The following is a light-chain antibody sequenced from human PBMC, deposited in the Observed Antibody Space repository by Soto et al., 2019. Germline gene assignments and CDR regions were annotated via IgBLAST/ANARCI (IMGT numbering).Light chain of an antibody. J-gene: IGKJ4*01. CDR2: AAS. CDR3: QRYNNWPLT. V-gene: IGKV3-15*01. CDR1: QSVSSN. Sequence: EIAMTQSPATLSVSPGERATLSCMASQSVSSNLAWYQQKPGQAPRLLIYAASTRATGVPARFSGSRSGTEFTLTINSLQSEDFAVYYCQRYNNWPLTFGGGTKVDI.